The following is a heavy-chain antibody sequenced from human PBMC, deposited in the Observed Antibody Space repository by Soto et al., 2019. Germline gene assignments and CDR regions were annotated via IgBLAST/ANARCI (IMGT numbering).Heavy chain of an antibody. CDR1: GGSISSSSYY. Sequence: QLQLQESGPGLVKPSETLSLTCTVSGGSISSSSYYWGWIRQPPGKGLEWIGSIYYSGSTYYNPSLKSRVTISVDTSKNQFSRKLRSVTAADTAVYYCARHGGSSVVPAAIDYYYGMDVWGQGTTVTVSS. CDR2: IYYSGST. V-gene: IGHV4-39*01. D-gene: IGHD2-2*01. J-gene: IGHJ6*02. CDR3: ARHGGSSVVPAAIDYYYGMDV.